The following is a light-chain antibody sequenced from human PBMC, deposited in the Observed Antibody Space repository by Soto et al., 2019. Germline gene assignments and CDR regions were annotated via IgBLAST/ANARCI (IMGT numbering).Light chain of an antibody. CDR1: QSISRL. CDR3: QQSYSTPPYT. Sequence: DIQMTQSPSSLSESVGDRVTITCRASQSISRLLDWYQQKPGTAPKLLIYAASSLQSGVPSRCSGSGSGTDFTLTISSLQPEDFETYYGQQSYSTPPYTFGQGTKLEIK. V-gene: IGKV1-39*01. J-gene: IGKJ2*01. CDR2: AAS.